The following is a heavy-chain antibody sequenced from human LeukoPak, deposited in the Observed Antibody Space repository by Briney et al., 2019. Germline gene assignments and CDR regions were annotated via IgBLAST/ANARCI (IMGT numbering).Heavy chain of an antibody. CDR2: IYPGDSDT. CDR1: GYSFTNYW. J-gene: IGHJ6*02. V-gene: IGHV5-51*01. Sequence: GESLKISCKGSGYSFTNYWIGWVRQMPGKGLEWMGVIYPGDSDTRYSPSFQGQVTITADKSLSTAYLQWSSLKASDTAMYYCARDGLGYCSDGSCFGGGDYYYGMDVWGQGTTVPVSS. D-gene: IGHD2-15*01. CDR3: ARDGLGYCSDGSCFGGGDYYYGMDV.